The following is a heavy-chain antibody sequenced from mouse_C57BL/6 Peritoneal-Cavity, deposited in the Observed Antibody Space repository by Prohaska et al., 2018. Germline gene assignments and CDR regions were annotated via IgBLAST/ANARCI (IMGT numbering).Heavy chain of an antibody. V-gene: IGHV8-5*01. J-gene: IGHJ3*01. CDR2: IWWNDDK. CDR3: AQMTITTRFAY. Sequence: TWGIRHPSGKGLAWLAHIWWNDDKYNNPSLKRRLIISKETSNNQVFLKITSVDTADTATYYCAQMTITTRFAYWGQGTLVTVSA. D-gene: IGHD1-1*01.